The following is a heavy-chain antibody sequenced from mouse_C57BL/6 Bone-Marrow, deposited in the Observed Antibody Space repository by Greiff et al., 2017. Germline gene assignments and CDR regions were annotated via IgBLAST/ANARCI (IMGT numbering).Heavy chain of an antibody. V-gene: IGHV1-5*01. CDR1: GYTFTSYW. CDR3: AGLRDYAMDY. CDR2: IYPGNSDT. J-gene: IGHJ4*01. Sequence: VQLQQSGTVLARPGASVKMSCKTSGYTFTSYWMHWVKQRPGQGLEWIGAIYPGNSDTSYNQKFKGKAKLTAVTSASTAYMQLSSLTSEDSAVYYCAGLRDYAMDYWGQGTSVTVSS.